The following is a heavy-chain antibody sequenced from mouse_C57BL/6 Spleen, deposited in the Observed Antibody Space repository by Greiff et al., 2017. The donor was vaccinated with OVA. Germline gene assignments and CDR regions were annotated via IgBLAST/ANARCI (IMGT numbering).Heavy chain of an antibody. CDR3: ARELTGPWFAY. CDR1: GYAFSSSW. D-gene: IGHD4-1*01. Sequence: VMLVESGPELVKPGASVKISCKASGYAFSSSWMNWVKQRPGKGLEWIGRIYPGDGDTNYNGKFKGKATLTADKSSSTAYMQLRSLTSEDSAVYFCARELTGPWFAYWGQGTLVTVSA. V-gene: IGHV1-82*01. CDR2: IYPGDGDT. J-gene: IGHJ3*01.